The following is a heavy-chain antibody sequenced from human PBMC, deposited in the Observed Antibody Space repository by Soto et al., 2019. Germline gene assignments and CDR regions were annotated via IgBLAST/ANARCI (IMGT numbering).Heavy chain of an antibody. CDR1: GGSISSYY. Sequence: SETLSLTCTVSGGSISSYYWSWIRQPPGKGLEWIGYIYYSGSTNYNPSLKSRVTISVDTSKNQFSLKLSSVTAADTAVYYCARLNPYRHYSSSRRSKHWFDPWGQGTLVTVSS. D-gene: IGHD6-6*01. J-gene: IGHJ5*02. CDR2: IYYSGST. V-gene: IGHV4-59*08. CDR3: ARLNPYRHYSSSRRSKHWFDP.